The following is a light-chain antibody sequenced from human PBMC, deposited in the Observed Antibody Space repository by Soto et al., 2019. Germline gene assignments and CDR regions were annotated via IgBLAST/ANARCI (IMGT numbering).Light chain of an antibody. CDR3: SSWTTSTTKN. CDR1: SSDVGAYNY. J-gene: IGLJ2*01. V-gene: IGLV2-14*01. CDR2: DVN. Sequence: QSALTQPASVSGSPGQSITISCTGTSSDVGAYNYVSWYQQHPGKAPKLMIYDVNIRPSGVSNRFSGSKSGNTASLTISGLQAEDEADYYCSSWTTSTTKNFGGGTKLTVL.